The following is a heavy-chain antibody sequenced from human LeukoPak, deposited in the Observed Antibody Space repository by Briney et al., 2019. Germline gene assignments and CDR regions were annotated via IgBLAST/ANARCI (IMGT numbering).Heavy chain of an antibody. CDR1: GYSFTNYW. CDR3: ARQEGYDFWSGFYTGYYYGMDV. D-gene: IGHD3-3*01. J-gene: IGHJ6*02. CDR2: IYPGDSDT. V-gene: IGHV5-51*01. Sequence: GESLKISCKGSGYSFTNYWIAGVRQMPGKGLEWMGIIYPGDSDTRYSPSFQGQVTISADESITTAYLQWSSLKASDTAMYYCARQEGYDFWSGFYTGYYYGMDVWGQGTTVTVSS.